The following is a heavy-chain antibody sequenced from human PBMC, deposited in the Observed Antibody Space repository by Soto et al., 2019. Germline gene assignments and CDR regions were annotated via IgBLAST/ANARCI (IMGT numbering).Heavy chain of an antibody. CDR3: ARPLTYYYYAMDA. J-gene: IGHJ6*02. CDR1: GYTFSSFG. Sequence: ASVKVSCKASGYTFSSFGIIWVRQAPGQGLEWMGWISAYNGNTNYAQKFQGRVTMTTDTSTSSAYMELRSLRADDTAVYYCARPLTYYYYAMDAWGQGXXVXXSS. V-gene: IGHV1-18*01. CDR2: ISAYNGNT.